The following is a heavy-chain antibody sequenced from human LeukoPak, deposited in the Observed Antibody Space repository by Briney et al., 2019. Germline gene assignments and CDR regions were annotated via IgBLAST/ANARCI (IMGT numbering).Heavy chain of an antibody. Sequence: SGGSLRLSCAASGFTFSSYAMSWVRQAPGKGLEWVSAISGSGGSTYCADSVKGRFTISRDNSKNTLYLQMNSLRAEDTAVYYCAKVDRKDGSGSYYNPWGQGTLVTVSS. V-gene: IGHV3-23*01. J-gene: IGHJ5*02. CDR1: GFTFSSYA. D-gene: IGHD3-10*01. CDR2: ISGSGGST. CDR3: AKVDRKDGSGSYYNP.